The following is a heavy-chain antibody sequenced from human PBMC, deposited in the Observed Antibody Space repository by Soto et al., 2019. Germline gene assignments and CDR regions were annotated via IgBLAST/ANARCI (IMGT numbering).Heavy chain of an antibody. CDR1: GYPFITYS. J-gene: IGHJ4*02. CDR2: ISAYNGDT. V-gene: IGHV1-18*01. D-gene: IGHD1-26*01. Sequence: ASVKVSCKASGYPFITYSITWVRQAPGQGLEWMGSISAYNGDTNYAQKLQGRVTMTTDTSTSTAYMELTNLISDDTALYYCARGDRSPNYWGQGTL. CDR3: ARGDRSPNY.